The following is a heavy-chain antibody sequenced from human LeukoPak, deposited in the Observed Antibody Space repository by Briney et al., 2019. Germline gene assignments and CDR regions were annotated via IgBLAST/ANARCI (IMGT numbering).Heavy chain of an antibody. V-gene: IGHV3-7*01. Sequence: PGGSLRLSCAASGFTFSSYWMSWVRQAPGKGLEWVANIKQDGSEKYYVDSVKGRFTISRDNAKNSLYLQMNSLRAEDTAVYYCARETYYDFWSGHYWGQGTLVTVSS. CDR2: IKQDGSEK. CDR3: ARETYYDFWSGHY. D-gene: IGHD3-3*01. J-gene: IGHJ4*02. CDR1: GFTFSSYW.